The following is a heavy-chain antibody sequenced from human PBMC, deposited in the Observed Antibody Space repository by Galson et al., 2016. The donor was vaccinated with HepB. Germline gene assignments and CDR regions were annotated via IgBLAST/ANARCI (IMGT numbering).Heavy chain of an antibody. Sequence: SLILSCAASGFTFSSYAMSWVRQAPGKGLEWVSAISGSGGSTYYADSVKGRFTISRDNSKNTLYLQMNSLRAEDTAVYYCAKMGFRMEGTFDIWGQGTMVTVSS. J-gene: IGHJ3*02. CDR3: AKMGFRMEGTFDI. CDR2: ISGSGGST. CDR1: GFTFSSYA. V-gene: IGHV3-23*01. D-gene: IGHD2-8*01.